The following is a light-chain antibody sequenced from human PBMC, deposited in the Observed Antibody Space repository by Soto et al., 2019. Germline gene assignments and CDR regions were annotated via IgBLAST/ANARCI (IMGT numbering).Light chain of an antibody. CDR1: SSNIGRNT. V-gene: IGLV1-44*01. CDR3: ATWDGSLSSVQ. Sequence: QSVLTQPPSASGTPGQRVTIPCSGSSSNIGRNTVNWYRRLPGAAPRLLVYRNNQRPSGVPDRFSGSKSGTSASLAISGLQSEDEDDYYCATWDGSLSSVQFGGGTKLTVL. CDR2: RNN. J-gene: IGLJ3*02.